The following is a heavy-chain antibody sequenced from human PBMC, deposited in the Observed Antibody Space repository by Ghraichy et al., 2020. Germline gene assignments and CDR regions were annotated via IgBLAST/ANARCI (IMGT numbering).Heavy chain of an antibody. CDR3: ATTKFGFGEFYFDY. Sequence: ASVKVSCKVSGYTLTELSMHWVRQAPGKGLEWMGGFDPEDGETIYAQKFQGRVTMTEDTSTDTAYMELSSLRSEDTAVYYCATTKFGFGEFYFDYWGQGTLVTVSS. J-gene: IGHJ4*02. CDR2: FDPEDGET. CDR1: GYTLTELS. V-gene: IGHV1-24*01. D-gene: IGHD3-10*01.